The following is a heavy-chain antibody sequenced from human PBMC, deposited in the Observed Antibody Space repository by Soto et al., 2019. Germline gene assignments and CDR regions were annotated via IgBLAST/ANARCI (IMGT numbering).Heavy chain of an antibody. CDR2: IYSGGST. V-gene: IGHV3-53*01. D-gene: IGHD5-18*01. Sequence: PGGSLRLSCAASGFTVSSNYMSWVRQAPGKGLEWVSVIYSGGSTYYADSVKGRFTISRDNSKNTLYLQMNSLRAEDTAVYYCAREAAFGYSYEFYGMDVWGQGTTVTVSS. CDR1: GFTVSSNY. J-gene: IGHJ6*02. CDR3: AREAAFGYSYEFYGMDV.